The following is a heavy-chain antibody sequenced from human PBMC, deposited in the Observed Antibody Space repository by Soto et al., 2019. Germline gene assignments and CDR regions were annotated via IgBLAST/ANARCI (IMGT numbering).Heavy chain of an antibody. CDR3: ARLDGSLYDASIGSYTRFWYVDR. Sequence: QLQLQASGPGLVKPSETLSLTCTGSGGSTSSSSYYWGWIRRPPGEGLEWIGSVYYTGRTPYNPALRSRVTRSVDTSNNRFSLRLSSVTAADTAVYYCARLDGSLYDASIGSYTRFWYVDRWGRGNRVTGPS. CDR2: VYYTGRT. J-gene: IGHJ2*01. D-gene: IGHD3-3*01. CDR1: GGSTSSSSYY. V-gene: IGHV4-39*01.